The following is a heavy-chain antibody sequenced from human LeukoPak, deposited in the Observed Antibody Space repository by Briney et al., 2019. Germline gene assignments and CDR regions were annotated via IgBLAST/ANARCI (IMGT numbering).Heavy chain of an antibody. J-gene: IGHJ4*02. CDR2: ISSSSTTI. D-gene: IGHD1-26*01. V-gene: IGHV3-48*01. CDR1: GFTFSSYS. CDR3: ASVRSYYYFDY. Sequence: GGSLRLSCAASGFTFSSYSMNWVRQAPGKGLEWVSYISSSSTTIYYADSVKGPFTISRDNAKNSLYLQMNSLRAEDTAVYYCASVRSYYYFDYWGQGTLVTVSS.